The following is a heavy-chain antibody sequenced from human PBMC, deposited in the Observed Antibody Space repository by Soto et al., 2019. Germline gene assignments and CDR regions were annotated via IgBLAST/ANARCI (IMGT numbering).Heavy chain of an antibody. CDR2: INPSGGST. Sequence: ASVKVSCKASGYTFTSYYMHWVRQAPGQGLEWMGIINPSGGSTSYAQKFRGRVTMTRDTSTSTVYMELSSLRSEDTAVYYCARDRATQWLVRGYYYYYGMDVWGQGTTVTVSS. V-gene: IGHV1-46*01. D-gene: IGHD6-19*01. CDR1: GYTFTSYY. J-gene: IGHJ6*02. CDR3: ARDRATQWLVRGYYYYYGMDV.